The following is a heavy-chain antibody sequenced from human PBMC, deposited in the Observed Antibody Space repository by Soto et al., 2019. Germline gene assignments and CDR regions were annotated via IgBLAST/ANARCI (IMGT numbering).Heavy chain of an antibody. D-gene: IGHD1-7*01. CDR3: ARSPPCSLELRQPFDY. J-gene: IGHJ4*01. CDR2: IYYSGST. V-gene: IGHV4-39*01. Sequence: PPGKGLEWIGSIYYSGSTYYNPSLKSRVTISVDTSKNQFSLKLSSVTAADTAVYYCARSPPCSLELRQPFDYRGHGTLVPVSS.